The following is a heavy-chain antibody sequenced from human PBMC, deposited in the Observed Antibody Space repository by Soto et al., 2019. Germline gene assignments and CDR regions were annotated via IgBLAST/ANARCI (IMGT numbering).Heavy chain of an antibody. CDR3: AGTEYSSGPGYFLH. D-gene: IGHD6-19*01. CDR1: GFTFSSYS. V-gene: IGHV3-21*01. CDR2: ITSSSTYI. Sequence: EVQLVESGGGLVKPGGSLRLSCAASGFTFSSYSMNWARQAPGKGLEWVSSITSSSTYIYYADSVKGRFTISRDNAKNSLYLQMNSLRAEDTAVYYCAGTEYSSGPGYFLHWGRGTLVTVSS. J-gene: IGHJ1*01.